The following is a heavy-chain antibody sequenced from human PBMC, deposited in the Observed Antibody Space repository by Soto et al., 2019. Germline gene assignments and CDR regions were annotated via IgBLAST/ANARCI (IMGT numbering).Heavy chain of an antibody. J-gene: IGHJ6*02. V-gene: IGHV3-74*01. CDR2: INSDGSRT. D-gene: IGHD3-16*01. CDR1: GFTFSKFW. CDR3: APSHGGYDDGLDV. Sequence: GGSLRLSCAASGFTFSKFWMHWVRQAPGKGLVWVSRINSDGSRTTYADSMKGRFTISRDNAKNTVYLQMNSLRADDTAVYYCAPSHGGYDDGLDVWGQGTTVTVS.